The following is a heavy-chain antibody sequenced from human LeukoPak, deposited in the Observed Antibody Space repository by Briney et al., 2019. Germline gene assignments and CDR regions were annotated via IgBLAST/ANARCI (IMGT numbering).Heavy chain of an antibody. CDR1: GYTFTSYG. J-gene: IGHJ4*02. D-gene: IGHD4-11*01. CDR3: ARDSSSVTTPYFDY. CDR2: INPNSGGT. V-gene: IGHV1-2*02. Sequence: GASVKVSCKASGYTFTSYGISWVRQAPGQGLEWMGWINPNSGGTNYAQIFQGRVTMTRDTSISTAFMELNRLRSDDTAVYYCARDSSSVTTPYFDYWAQGTLVTVPS.